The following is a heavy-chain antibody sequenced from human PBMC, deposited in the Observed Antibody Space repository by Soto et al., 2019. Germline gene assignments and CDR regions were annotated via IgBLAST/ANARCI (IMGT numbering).Heavy chain of an antibody. Sequence: QVQLQESGPGLVKPSQTLSLTCTVSGGSISSGGYYWSWIRQHPGKGLEWIGYIYYSGSTYYNPSLKSRVTISVDTSKNQFSLKLSSVTAADTAVYYCARDRIHSGYDWKETILDYWGQGTLVTVSS. J-gene: IGHJ4*02. CDR1: GGSISSGGYY. CDR3: ARDRIHSGYDWKETILDY. CDR2: IYYSGST. D-gene: IGHD5-12*01. V-gene: IGHV4-31*03.